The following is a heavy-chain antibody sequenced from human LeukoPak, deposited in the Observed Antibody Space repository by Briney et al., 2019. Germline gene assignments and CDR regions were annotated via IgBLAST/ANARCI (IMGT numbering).Heavy chain of an antibody. CDR3: AKDGGSGSYFAFDI. Sequence: GETLTLSCAASGVTFNSYGMHWIRKAPGKGLEWVAFIRYDGSTSYFADSVKGRFALSRDNSKNTLYLQMSSLRPEDTAVYFCAKDGGSGSYFAFDIWGQGTMVTVSS. D-gene: IGHD1-26*01. V-gene: IGHV3-30*02. J-gene: IGHJ3*02. CDR1: GVTFNSYG. CDR2: IRYDGSTS.